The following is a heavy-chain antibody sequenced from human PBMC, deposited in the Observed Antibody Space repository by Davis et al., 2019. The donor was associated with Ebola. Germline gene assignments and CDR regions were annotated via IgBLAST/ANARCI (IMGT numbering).Heavy chain of an antibody. V-gene: IGHV3-72*01. CDR3: ARSGSTRDFDF. J-gene: IGHJ4*02. Sequence: GESLKISCAASGFTFSDNYMDWVRQAPGQGLEWVARTRNKANSYTTEYAASVKGRFLISRDDSKNSLYLQMNTLKSEDTAVYYCARSGSTRDFDFWGQGTLVTVSS. CDR2: TRNKANSYTT. CDR1: GFTFSDNY. D-gene: IGHD1-7*01.